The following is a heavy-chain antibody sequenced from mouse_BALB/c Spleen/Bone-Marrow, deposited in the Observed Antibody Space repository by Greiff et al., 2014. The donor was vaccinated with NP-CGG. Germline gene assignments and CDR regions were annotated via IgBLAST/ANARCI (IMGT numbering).Heavy chain of an antibody. J-gene: IGHJ4*01. Sequence: DVKLQESGPGLVKPSQSLSLTCTVTGYSITSDYAWNWIRQFPGNKLEWMGYISYSGSTSYNPSLKSRISITRDTSKNQFFPQLNSVTTEDTATYYCARYYGSSYYAMDYWGQGTSVTVSS. V-gene: IGHV3-2*02. CDR3: ARYYGSSYYAMDY. CDR2: ISYSGST. CDR1: GYSITSDYA. D-gene: IGHD1-1*01.